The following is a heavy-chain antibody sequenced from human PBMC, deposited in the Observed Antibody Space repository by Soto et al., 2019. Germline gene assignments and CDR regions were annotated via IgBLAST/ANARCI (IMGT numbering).Heavy chain of an antibody. J-gene: IGHJ4*01. V-gene: IGHV1-18*01. CDR1: GYTFTSYG. CDR3: AGDAAIGMDDY. Sequence: QVQLVQSGAEVKKPGASVKVSCKASGYTFTSYGISWVRQAPGQGLEWMGWISAYNGNTKEARRLQGRVTMTTDTSASTASLGLRGLRSDGAAVCFCAGDAAIGMDDYWGHGSLVTASS. CDR2: ISAYNGNT.